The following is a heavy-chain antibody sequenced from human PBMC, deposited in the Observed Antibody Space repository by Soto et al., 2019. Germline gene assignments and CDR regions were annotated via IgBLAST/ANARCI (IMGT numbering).Heavy chain of an antibody. V-gene: IGHV1-3*01. CDR2: INGGTGQT. J-gene: IGHJ6*01. Sequence: SVKVSCKASGYTFSTHAMHGVRQAPGQSLEWMGWINGGTGQTKHSQRFQDRVTITRDTSASTACMELSSLRSEDTAVYYCARGKGTEAKSNYDCLDIWGQGTTVSVS. CDR3: ARGKGTEAKSNYDCLDI. CDR1: GYTFSTHA.